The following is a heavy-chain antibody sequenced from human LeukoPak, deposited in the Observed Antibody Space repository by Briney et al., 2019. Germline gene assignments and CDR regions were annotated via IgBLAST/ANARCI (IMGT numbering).Heavy chain of an antibody. CDR2: ISGSGGST. Sequence: GGSLRLSCAASGFTFSSYAMSWVRQAPGKGLEWVSAISGSGGSTYYADSVRGRFTISRDNSKNTVYLQMHSLRREDTAVYYCXXXTGMVEPQYYFGYWGQGALVIVSS. CDR3: XXXTGMVEPQYYFGY. V-gene: IGHV3-23*01. CDR1: GFTFSSYA. D-gene: IGHD3-9*01. J-gene: IGHJ4*02.